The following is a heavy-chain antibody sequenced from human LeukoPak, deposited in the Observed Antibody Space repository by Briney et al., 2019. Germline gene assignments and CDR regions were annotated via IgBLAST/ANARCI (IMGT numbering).Heavy chain of an antibody. J-gene: IGHJ4*02. V-gene: IGHV3-23*01. D-gene: IGHD5-18*01. CDR2: ISGGGGRT. Sequence: PGGSLRLSCAASGLTFSSYAMSWVRQAPGKGLEWVSAISGGGGRTYYADSVKGRFTISRDNSKNTLYVQMNSLRVEDTAVYHCARAITAMVTDYWGQGTPVTVSS. CDR3: ARAITAMVTDY. CDR1: GLTFSSYA.